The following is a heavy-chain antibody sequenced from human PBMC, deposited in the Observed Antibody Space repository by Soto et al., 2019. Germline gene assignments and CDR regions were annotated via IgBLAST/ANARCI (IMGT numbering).Heavy chain of an antibody. J-gene: IGHJ6*02. CDR2: ISGSGGST. CDR1: GFTFSSYA. Sequence: GGSLRLSCAASGFTFSSYAMSWVRQAPGKGLEWVSAISGSGGSTYYADSVKGRFTISRDNSKNTLYLQMNSLRAEDTAVYYCAKSVGATSYYYYGMDVWGQGTTVTVSS. D-gene: IGHD1-26*01. V-gene: IGHV3-23*01. CDR3: AKSVGATSYYYYGMDV.